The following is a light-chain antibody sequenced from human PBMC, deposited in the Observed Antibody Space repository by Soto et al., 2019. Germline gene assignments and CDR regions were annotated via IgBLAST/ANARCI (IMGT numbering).Light chain of an antibody. Sequence: QSVLTQPPSVSGAPGQRVTISCTGSSSNIGAGYDVHWYQQLPGTAPNLLIYGNSNRPSGVPDRFAGYKSGTSASLAITGLQAEDEADYDCQSYDSSLSGSVFGGGTKVTVL. CDR1: SSNIGAGYD. CDR2: GNS. J-gene: IGLJ2*01. CDR3: QSYDSSLSGSV. V-gene: IGLV1-40*01.